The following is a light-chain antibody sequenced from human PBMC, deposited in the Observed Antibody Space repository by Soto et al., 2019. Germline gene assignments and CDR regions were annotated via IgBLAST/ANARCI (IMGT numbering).Light chain of an antibody. CDR2: DVN. CDR3: SAYTNANTLT. CDR1: SSDVGGHNY. Sequence: QSVLTQPASVSGSPGQSITISCTGTSSDVGGHNYVSWYQQVPGKAPKLLIFDVNYRPSEISRRFSGSKSGNSASLTISALQPADEADYYCSAYTNANTLTFGGGTKLTVL. V-gene: IGLV2-14*03. J-gene: IGLJ2*01.